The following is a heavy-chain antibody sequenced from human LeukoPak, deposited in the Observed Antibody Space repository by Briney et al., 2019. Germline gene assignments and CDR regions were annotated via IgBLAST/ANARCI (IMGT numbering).Heavy chain of an antibody. V-gene: IGHV3-30*02. J-gene: IGHJ4*02. D-gene: IGHD3-9*01. Sequence: GGSLRLSCAASGFTFSSYEMNWVRQAPGKGLEWVAFIRYDGSNKYYADSVKGRFTISRDNSKNTLYLQMNSLRAEDTAVYYCAKLEDDWWGQGTLVTVSS. CDR1: GFTFSSYE. CDR2: IRYDGSNK. CDR3: AKLEDDW.